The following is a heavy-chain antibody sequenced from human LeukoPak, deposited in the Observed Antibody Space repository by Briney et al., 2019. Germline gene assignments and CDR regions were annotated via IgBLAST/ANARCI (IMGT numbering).Heavy chain of an antibody. CDR3: AREHEPIAAAPIDY. CDR1: GFTFSSYA. CDR2: IKQDGSVK. J-gene: IGHJ4*02. D-gene: IGHD6-13*01. Sequence: GGSLRLSCAASGFTFSSYAMSWVRQAPGKGLEWVANIKQDGSVKYYVDSVKGRFTISRDNAKNSLYLQMNSLRAEDTAVYYCAREHEPIAAAPIDYWGQGTLVTVSS. V-gene: IGHV3-7*01.